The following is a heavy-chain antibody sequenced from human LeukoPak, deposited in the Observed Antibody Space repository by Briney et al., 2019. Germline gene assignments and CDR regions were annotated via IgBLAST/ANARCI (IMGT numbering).Heavy chain of an antibody. CDR2: ISYDGSNK. D-gene: IGHD4-17*01. CDR3: AKALYGDYGNWFDP. V-gene: IGHV3-30*18. J-gene: IGHJ5*02. Sequence: GRSLRLSCAASGFTFSSYGMHWVRQAPGNGLEWVAVISYDGSNKCYADSVKGRFTISRDNSKNTLYLEMNSLRAEDTAVYYCAKALYGDYGNWFDPWGQGTLVTVSS. CDR1: GFTFSSYG.